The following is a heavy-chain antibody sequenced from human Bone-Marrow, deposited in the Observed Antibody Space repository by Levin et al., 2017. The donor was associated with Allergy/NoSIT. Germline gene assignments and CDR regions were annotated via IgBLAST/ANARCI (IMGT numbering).Heavy chain of an antibody. V-gene: IGHV3-23*01. CDR1: GFTFTTYS. Sequence: GGSLRLSCVASGFTFTTYSMTWVRQAPGKGLDWVSIIDYSGSTTYYADSVEGRFTISRDNSMNTLYLQMNSLRAEDTAVYYCARGGISSTRFLDYWGHGTRVTVSS. CDR2: IDYSGSTT. J-gene: IGHJ4*01. CDR3: ARGGISSTRFLDY. D-gene: IGHD5/OR15-5a*01.